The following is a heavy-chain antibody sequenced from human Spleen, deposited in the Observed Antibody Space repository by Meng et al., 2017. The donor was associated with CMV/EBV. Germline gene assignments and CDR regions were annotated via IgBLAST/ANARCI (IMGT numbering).Heavy chain of an antibody. CDR2: ISYDGTNK. D-gene: IGHD3-3*01. V-gene: IGHV3-30*04. J-gene: IGHJ6*01. Sequence: GESLKISCAASGFTFSSYGVHWVRQAPGKGLEWVAVISYDGTNKYYADFVKGRFTISRDNAKNTLYLQMNSLRAEDTAVYYCAREDAFWSGYYYYYGMDVWGQGTTVTVSS. CDR3: AREDAFWSGYYYYYGMDV. CDR1: GFTFSSYG.